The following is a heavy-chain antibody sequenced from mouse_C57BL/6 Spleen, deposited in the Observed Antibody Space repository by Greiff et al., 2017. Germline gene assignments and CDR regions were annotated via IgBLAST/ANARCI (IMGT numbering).Heavy chain of an antibody. D-gene: IGHD1-1*01. V-gene: IGHV5-17*01. Sequence: EVKVVESGGGLVKPGGSLKLSCAASGFTFSDYGMHWVRQAPEKGLEWVAYISSGSSTIYYADTVKGRFTISRDNAKNTLFLQMTSLRSEDTAMYYCAREIITTVVGYAMDYWGQGTSVTVSS. CDR1: GFTFSDYG. CDR2: ISSGSSTI. CDR3: AREIITTVVGYAMDY. J-gene: IGHJ4*01.